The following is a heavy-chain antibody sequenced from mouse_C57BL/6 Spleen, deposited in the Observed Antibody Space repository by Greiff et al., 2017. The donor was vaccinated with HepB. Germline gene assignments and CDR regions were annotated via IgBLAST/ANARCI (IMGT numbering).Heavy chain of an antibody. Sequence: VKLMESGAELVRPGASVTLSCKASGYTFTDYEMHWVKQTPVHGLEWIGAIDPETGGTAYNQKFKGKAILTADKSSSTAYMELRSLTSEDSAVYYCTNYYGSSPYWYFDVWGTGTTVTVSS. D-gene: IGHD1-1*01. CDR2: IDPETGGT. CDR3: TNYYGSSPYWYFDV. V-gene: IGHV1-15*01. J-gene: IGHJ1*03. CDR1: GYTFTDYE.